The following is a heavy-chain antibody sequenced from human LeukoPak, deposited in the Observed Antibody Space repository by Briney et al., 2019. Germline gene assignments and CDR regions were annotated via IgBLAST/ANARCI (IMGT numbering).Heavy chain of an antibody. CDR3: AKDEYCSGGSCYPEYFQH. V-gene: IGHV3-23*01. CDR1: GFTFSSYA. CDR2: ISGSGGST. J-gene: IGHJ1*01. D-gene: IGHD2-15*01. Sequence: PGGSLRHSCAPSGFTFSSYAMSWVRQAPGRGLAWVSAISGSGGSTYYADSVKGRFTISRDNSKNTLYLQMNSLRAEDTAVYHCAKDEYCSGGSCYPEYFQHWGQGTLVTVSS.